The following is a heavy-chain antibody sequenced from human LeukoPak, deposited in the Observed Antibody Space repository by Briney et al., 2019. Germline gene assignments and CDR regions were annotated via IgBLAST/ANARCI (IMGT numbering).Heavy chain of an antibody. CDR2: ITNSDNSM. J-gene: IGHJ4*02. V-gene: IGHV3-11*04. CDR1: GFTFSDYY. Sequence: GGSLRLSCAASGFTFSDYYMTWIRQAPGKGLEWVSYITNSDNSMYYADSVKGRFTISRDNAKNSLYLQMNSLRAEDTAVYYCARGRAAYVGPFDYWGQGTLVTVSS. CDR3: ARGRAAYVGPFDY. D-gene: IGHD3-16*01.